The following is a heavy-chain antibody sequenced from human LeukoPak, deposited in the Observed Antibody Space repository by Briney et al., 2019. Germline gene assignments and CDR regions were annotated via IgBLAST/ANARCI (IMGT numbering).Heavy chain of an antibody. CDR3: ARESEGFGELWGSGYYYGMDV. J-gene: IGHJ6*02. CDR2: TYYRSKWYN. V-gene: IGHV6-1*01. D-gene: IGHD3-10*01. CDR1: GDSVSSNSAA. Sequence: SQTLSLTCAISGDSVSSNSAAWNWIRQSPSRGLEWLGRTYYRSKWYNDYAVSVKSRITINPDTSKNQFSLQLNSVTPEDTAVYYCARESEGFGELWGSGYYYGMDVWGQETTVTVSS.